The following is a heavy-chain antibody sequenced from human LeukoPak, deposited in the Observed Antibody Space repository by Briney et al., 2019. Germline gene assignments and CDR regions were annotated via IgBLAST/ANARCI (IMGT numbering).Heavy chain of an antibody. CDR1: GFTFDTTD. Sequence: PGGSLRLSCAASGFTFDTTDMTWVRQAPGKGPEWLSCISGTGDRTYYADSVRGRFTISRDNSKNMLYLQMTSLRAEDTAVYYCAKDLDWLLILCAFDIWGQGTMVTVSS. J-gene: IGHJ3*02. CDR2: ISGTGDRT. V-gene: IGHV3-23*01. CDR3: AKDLDWLLILCAFDI. D-gene: IGHD3/OR15-3a*01.